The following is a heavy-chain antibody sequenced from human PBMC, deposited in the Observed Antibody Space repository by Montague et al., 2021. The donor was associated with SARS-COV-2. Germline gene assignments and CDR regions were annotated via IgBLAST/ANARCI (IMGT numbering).Heavy chain of an antibody. CDR3: GSATTAYFRFDY. D-gene: IGHD1-26*01. CDR1: GASIGRSTYY. Sequence: SETLSLTCTVSGASIGRSTYYWGWIRQPPGKDLEWMGTTIISGPTNNTRPLRSRVTISLAPSKIQVSLRLTSVTAADTAFYYCGSATTAYFRFDYWGRGTLISVSS. J-gene: IGHJ4*02. V-gene: IGHV4-39*03. CDR2: TIISGPT.